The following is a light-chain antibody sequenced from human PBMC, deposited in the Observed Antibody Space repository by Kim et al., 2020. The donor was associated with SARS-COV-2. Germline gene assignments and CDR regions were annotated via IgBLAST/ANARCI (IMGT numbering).Light chain of an antibody. V-gene: IGLV3-19*01. CDR1: SLRSYY. CDR3: NSRDSSGNHPDV. J-gene: IGLJ1*01. Sequence: SSELTQDPAVSVALGQTVRITCQGDSLRSYYASWYQQKPGQAPVLVIYGKNNRPSGIPDRFSGSSSGNTASLTITGAQAEDEADYYCNSRDSSGNHPDVFETGTKVTVL. CDR2: GKN.